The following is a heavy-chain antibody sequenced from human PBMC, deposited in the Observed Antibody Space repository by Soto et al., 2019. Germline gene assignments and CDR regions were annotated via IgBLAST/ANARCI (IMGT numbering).Heavy chain of an antibody. D-gene: IGHD4-17*01. CDR1: GGTFSSYT. Sequence: QVQLVQSGAEVKKPGSSVKVSCKASGGTFSSYTISWVRQAPGQGLEWMGRIIPILGIANYAQKFQGRVTITAYKSTSAAYMGLSGLRSEDTGVYYCARDDYGDYVSAFDIWGQGTMVTVSS. V-gene: IGHV1-69*08. CDR2: IIPILGIA. J-gene: IGHJ3*02. CDR3: ARDDYGDYVSAFDI.